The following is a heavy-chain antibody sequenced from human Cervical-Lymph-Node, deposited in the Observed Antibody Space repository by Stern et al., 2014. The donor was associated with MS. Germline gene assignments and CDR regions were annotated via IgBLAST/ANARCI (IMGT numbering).Heavy chain of an antibody. CDR1: GFTVRRDY. J-gene: IGHJ4*02. V-gene: IGHV3-53*01. Sequence: EVQLVESGGGVIQPGGTLRLSCTASGFTVRRDYMTGVRQAPGKGLEWVSLITNVGSTFYTDSVKGRFTISRDDSKNTVYLHMTSLRAEDTAMYYCARDTSSPERSDWWGQGTLVTVSS. CDR3: ARDTSSPERSDW. D-gene: IGHD1-1*01. CDR2: ITNVGST.